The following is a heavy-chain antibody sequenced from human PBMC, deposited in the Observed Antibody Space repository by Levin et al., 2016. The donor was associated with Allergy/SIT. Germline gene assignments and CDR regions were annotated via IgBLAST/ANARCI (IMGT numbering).Heavy chain of an antibody. Sequence: ASVKVSCKASGYTFTSYYMHWVRQAPGQGLEWMGIINPSGGSTSYAQKFQGRVTMTRDTSTSTVYMELSSLRSEDTAVYYCARAGVPAARSLAYYYYYYGMDVWGQGTTVTVSS. D-gene: IGHD2-2*01. V-gene: IGHV1-46*03. J-gene: IGHJ6*02. CDR3: ARAGVPAARSLAYYYYYYGMDV. CDR2: INPSGGST. CDR1: GYTFTSYY.